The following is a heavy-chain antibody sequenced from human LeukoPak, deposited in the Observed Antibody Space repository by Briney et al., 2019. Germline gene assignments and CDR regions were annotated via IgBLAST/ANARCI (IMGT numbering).Heavy chain of an antibody. V-gene: IGHV3-23*01. CDR1: GFTFGNYA. CDR3: AKGGHTYRYFDY. Sequence: GGSLRLSCAASGFTFGNYAMSWVRQAPGKGLEWVSTVSGNAGSTYYADSVKGRFTISRDYSNNTVYLQMNSLRAEDMGVYYCAKGGHTYRYFDYWGQGTLVTVSS. D-gene: IGHD1-14*01. CDR2: VSGNAGST. J-gene: IGHJ4*02.